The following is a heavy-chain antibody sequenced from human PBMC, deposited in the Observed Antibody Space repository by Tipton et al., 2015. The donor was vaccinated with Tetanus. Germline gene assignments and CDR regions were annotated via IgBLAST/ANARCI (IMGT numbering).Heavy chain of an antibody. D-gene: IGHD5-24*01. CDR2: ISNGNT. CDR3: ARGITDGYNRRFDY. CDR1: RGPISSYY. Sequence: GLVKPSETLSLTCTVSRGPISSYYWSWIRQPAGKGLEWIGHISNGNTDSSPSLKSRVTLSVDTSKNQFSLEVRSVTAADTAVYSCARGITDGYNRRFDYWGQGTRVAVSP. J-gene: IGHJ4*02. V-gene: IGHV4-4*07.